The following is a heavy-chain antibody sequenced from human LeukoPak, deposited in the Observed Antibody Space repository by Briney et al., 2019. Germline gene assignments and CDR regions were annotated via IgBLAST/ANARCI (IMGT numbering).Heavy chain of an antibody. CDR2: IYHIGNT. CDR3: VKGWGDGSGSCSTVFAY. D-gene: IGHD3-10*01. Sequence: SETLSLTCTVSGGSVSRNGYYWTWIRQPPGKGLEWIGYIYHIGNTNYNPSLKSRVTISVDTSKNQFSLKLTSVTAADTAVYYCVKGWGDGSGSCSTVFAYWGQGALVTVSS. J-gene: IGHJ4*02. V-gene: IGHV4-61*08. CDR1: GGSVSRNGYY.